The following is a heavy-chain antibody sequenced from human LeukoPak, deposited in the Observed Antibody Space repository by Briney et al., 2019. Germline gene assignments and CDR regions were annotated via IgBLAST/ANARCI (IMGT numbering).Heavy chain of an antibody. Sequence: GGSLRLSCAASGFTFSSYGMHWVRQAPGKGLEWVAVIWYDGSNKYYADSVKGRFTISRDNSKNTLYLQMSSLRAEDTAVYYCAIDGIVVVPAAILSWFDPWGQGTLVTVSS. J-gene: IGHJ5*02. V-gene: IGHV3-33*01. CDR1: GFTFSSYG. CDR2: IWYDGSNK. CDR3: AIDGIVVVPAAILSWFDP. D-gene: IGHD2-2*02.